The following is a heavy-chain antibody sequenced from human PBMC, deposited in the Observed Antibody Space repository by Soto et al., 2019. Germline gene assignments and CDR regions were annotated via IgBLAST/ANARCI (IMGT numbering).Heavy chain of an antibody. V-gene: IGHV4-34*01. CDR2: INHSGST. CDR3: AREVDGYSQFDD. CDR1: GGSFSGYY. Sequence: SETLSLTCAVYGGSFSGYYWSWIRQPPGKGLEWIGEINHSGSTNYNPSLKNRVTISVDTSKNQFSLKLSSVTAADTAVYYCAREVDGYSQFDDWGQGTLVTVSS. J-gene: IGHJ4*02. D-gene: IGHD4-4*01.